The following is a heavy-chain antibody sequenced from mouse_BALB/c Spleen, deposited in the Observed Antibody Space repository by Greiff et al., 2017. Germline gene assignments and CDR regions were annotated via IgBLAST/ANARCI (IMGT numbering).Heavy chain of an antibody. CDR1: GYSITSGYY. D-gene: IGHD2-3*01. V-gene: IGHV3-6*02. CDR2: ISYDGSN. CDR3: ARLIYDGYSYFDY. Sequence: DVQLQESGPGLVKPSQSLSLTCSVTGYSITSGYYWNWIRQSPGNKLEWMGYISYDGSNNYNPSLKNRISITRDTSKNQFFLKLNSVTTEDTATYYCARLIYDGYSYFDYWGQGTTLTVSS. J-gene: IGHJ2*01.